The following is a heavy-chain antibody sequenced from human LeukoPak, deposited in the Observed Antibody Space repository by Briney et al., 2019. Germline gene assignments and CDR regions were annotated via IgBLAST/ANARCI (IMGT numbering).Heavy chain of an antibody. Sequence: SETLSLTCTVSGGXISTYHWSWIRQPPGKGPEWIAYVYYSGSTDYSPSLKDRATISVDTSMNQFSLSLSSVTAADTAIYYCARAVISFGGTIAKGFDCWGQGTLVTVSS. V-gene: IGHV4-59*01. D-gene: IGHD3-16*02. CDR2: VYYSGST. J-gene: IGHJ4*02. CDR1: GGXISTYH. CDR3: ARAVISFGGTIAKGFDC.